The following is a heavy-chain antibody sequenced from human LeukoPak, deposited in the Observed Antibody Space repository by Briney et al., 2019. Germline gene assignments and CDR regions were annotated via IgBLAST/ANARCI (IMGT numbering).Heavy chain of an antibody. CDR1: GGSISSSSYY. J-gene: IGHJ6*02. CDR2: IYYSGST. V-gene: IGHV4-39*07. Sequence: PSETLSLTCTVSGGSISSSSYYWGWIRQPPGKGLEWIGSIYYSGSTYYNPSLKSRVTISVDTSKNQFSLKLSSVTAADTAVYYCARDFYGSGPFYYGMDVWGQGTTVTVSS. D-gene: IGHD3-10*01. CDR3: ARDFYGSGPFYYGMDV.